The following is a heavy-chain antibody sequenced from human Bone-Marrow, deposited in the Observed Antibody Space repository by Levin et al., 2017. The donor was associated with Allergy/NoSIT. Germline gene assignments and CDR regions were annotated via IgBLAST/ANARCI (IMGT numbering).Heavy chain of an antibody. CDR3: ARVVLGGGIAARSYYMDV. D-gene: IGHD6-6*01. CDR2: IKQDGSEK. V-gene: IGHV3-7*03. J-gene: IGHJ6*03. Sequence: GGSLRLSCAASGFTFSSYWMSWVRQAPGKGLEWVANIKQDGSEKYYVDSVKGRFTISRDNAKNSLYLQMNSLRAEDTAVYYCARVVLGGGIAARSYYMDVWGKGTTVTVSS. CDR1: GFTFSSYW.